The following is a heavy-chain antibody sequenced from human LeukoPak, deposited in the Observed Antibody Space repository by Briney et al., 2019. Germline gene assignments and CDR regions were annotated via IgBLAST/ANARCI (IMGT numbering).Heavy chain of an antibody. V-gene: IGHV4-59*01. CDR1: SDSISSYY. CDR2: ISYSGGT. Sequence: SETLSLTCTVSSDSISSYYWSWIRQPPGKGLEWLGYISYSGGTNYNPSLKSRVTISIDTSKNQFSLKLRSVTAADTAVYYCARESTNWFDPWGQGTLVTVSS. J-gene: IGHJ5*02. CDR3: ARESTNWFDP.